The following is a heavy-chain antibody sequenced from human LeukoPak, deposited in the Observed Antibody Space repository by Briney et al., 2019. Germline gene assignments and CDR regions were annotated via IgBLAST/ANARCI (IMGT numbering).Heavy chain of an antibody. V-gene: IGHV1-24*01. J-gene: IGHJ5*02. D-gene: IGHD6-25*01. Sequence: GASVKVSCKVSGYTLTELSMHWVRQAPGKGLEWMGGFDPEDGETIYAQKFQGRVTMTEDTSTDTAYMELSSLRSEDTAVYYCATQRTVGYYNWFDPWGQGTLVTVSS. CDR1: GYTLTELS. CDR2: FDPEDGET. CDR3: ATQRTVGYYNWFDP.